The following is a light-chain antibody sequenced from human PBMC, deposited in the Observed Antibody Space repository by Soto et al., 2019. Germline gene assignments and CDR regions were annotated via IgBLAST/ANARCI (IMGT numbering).Light chain of an antibody. J-gene: IGKJ2*01. CDR3: QQYGVSPMYT. CDR2: GAS. Sequence: EIVLTQSPGTLSLSPGERATLSCRASQSGRDSRLAWYQQKPGQGPRLLIYGASIRVTGIPDRFSGSGSGTDFTLTITRLEPEDFAVYYCQQYGVSPMYTFGQGTKLEVK. CDR1: QSGRDSR. V-gene: IGKV3-20*01.